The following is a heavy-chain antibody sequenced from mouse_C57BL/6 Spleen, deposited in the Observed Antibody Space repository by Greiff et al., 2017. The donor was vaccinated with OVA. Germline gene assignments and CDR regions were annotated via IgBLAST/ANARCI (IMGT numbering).Heavy chain of an antibody. D-gene: IGHD1-1*01. V-gene: IGHV3-6*01. CDR2: ISYDGSN. CDR3: ARADYYGPFDY. CDR1: GYSITSGYY. Sequence: EVQLQESGPGLVKPSQSLSLTCSVTGYSITSGYYWNWIRQFPGNKLEWMGYISYDGSNNYNPSLKNRISITLDTSKIQFFLKLNSVTTEDTATYYCARADYYGPFDYWGQGTTLTVSS. J-gene: IGHJ2*01.